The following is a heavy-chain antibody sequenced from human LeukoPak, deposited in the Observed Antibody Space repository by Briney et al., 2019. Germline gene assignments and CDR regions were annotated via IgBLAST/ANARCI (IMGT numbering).Heavy chain of an antibody. V-gene: IGHV5-51*01. D-gene: IGHD5-24*01. J-gene: IGHJ3*02. Sequence: GESLKISCKGSGYNFASYWIGWVRQSPEKGLEWMGIIYAGDSDTKYNPSFQGQVTISVDKSISTAYPQWTTLKASDTAMYYCARSPRDGYTYGVGDIWGQGTMVTVSS. CDR2: IYAGDSDT. CDR1: GYNFASYW. CDR3: ARSPRDGYTYGVGDI.